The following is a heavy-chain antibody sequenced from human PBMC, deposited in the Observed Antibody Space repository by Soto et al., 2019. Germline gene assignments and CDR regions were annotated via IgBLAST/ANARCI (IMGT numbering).Heavy chain of an antibody. V-gene: IGHV4-34*01. CDR3: AKGPQGGYYDSGSFYSSVY. Sequence: SETLSPTCAVYGGSFNGYYWSWIRQPPGKGLEWIGEINHSGSANYNPTFKSRVSISVDTSKNQLSLQLSSVTAADTAVYYCAKGPQGGYYDSGSFYSSVYWGQGTLVTVSS. CDR1: GGSFNGYY. CDR2: INHSGSA. D-gene: IGHD3-10*01. J-gene: IGHJ4*02.